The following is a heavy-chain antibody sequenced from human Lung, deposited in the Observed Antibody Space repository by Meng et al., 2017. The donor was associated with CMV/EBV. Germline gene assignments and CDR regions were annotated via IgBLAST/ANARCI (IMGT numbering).Heavy chain of an antibody. J-gene: IGHJ4*02. V-gene: IGHV3-30*02. CDR3: AKDKGVRYLEWFSV. CDR2: IWSDGSAT. Sequence: GESLKISCTASGLTFSNHGMHWVRQAPGKGLEWVAFIWSDGSATYYADSVRGRSTISRDNSKNTVYLQMNSLRTEDTAVYSCAKDKGVRYLEWFSVRGQKTMVTVSS. D-gene: IGHD3-3*01. CDR1: GLTFSNHG.